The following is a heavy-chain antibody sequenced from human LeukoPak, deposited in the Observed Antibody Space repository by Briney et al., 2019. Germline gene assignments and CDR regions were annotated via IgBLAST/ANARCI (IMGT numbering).Heavy chain of an antibody. CDR2: ISYDGSNK. CDR1: GFTFSSYG. Sequence: PGGSLRLSCAASGFTFSSYGMHWVRQAPGKGLEWVAVISYDGSNKYYADSVKGRFAISRDNSKNTLYLQMNSLRAEDTAVYYCAKDGPSGDYMFYWGQGTLVTVSS. CDR3: AKDGPSGDYMFY. J-gene: IGHJ4*02. D-gene: IGHD4-17*01. V-gene: IGHV3-30*18.